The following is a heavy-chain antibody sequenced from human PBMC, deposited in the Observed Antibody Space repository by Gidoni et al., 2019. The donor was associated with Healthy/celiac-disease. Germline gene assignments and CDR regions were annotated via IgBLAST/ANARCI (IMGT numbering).Heavy chain of an antibody. V-gene: IGHV3-49*05. D-gene: IGHD2-2*01. CDR3: TRDPNIVVVPAATNYYYYGMDV. CDR1: GFTFGDYA. J-gene: IGHJ6*02. Sequence: EVQLVESGGGLVKPGRSLRLSCTASGFTFGDYAMSWFRQAPGKGLEWVGFFRSKAYGGTTEYAASVKGRFTISRDDSKSIAYLQMNSLKTEDTAVYYCTRDPNIVVVPAATNYYYYGMDVWGQGTTVTVSS. CDR2: FRSKAYGGTT.